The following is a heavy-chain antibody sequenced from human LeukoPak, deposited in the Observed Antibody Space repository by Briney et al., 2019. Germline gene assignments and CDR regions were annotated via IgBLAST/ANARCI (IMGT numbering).Heavy chain of an antibody. Sequence: GGSLRLSCAASGFTFSSYAMSWVRQAPGKGLEWVSAISGSGGSTYYAGSVKGRFAISRDNSKNTLYLQMNSLRAEDTAVYYCAKGDDDSSGYSDYWGQGTLVTVSS. V-gene: IGHV3-23*01. CDR1: GFTFSSYA. D-gene: IGHD3-22*01. J-gene: IGHJ4*02. CDR2: ISGSGGST. CDR3: AKGDDDSSGYSDY.